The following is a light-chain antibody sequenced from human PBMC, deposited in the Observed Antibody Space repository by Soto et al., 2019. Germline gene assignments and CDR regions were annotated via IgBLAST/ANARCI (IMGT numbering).Light chain of an antibody. CDR1: KGISSN. CDR3: QKLNAYPPWT. CDR2: GAS. J-gene: IGKJ1*01. V-gene: IGKV1-9*01. Sequence: QLTQSPSSLSASVGDRVTITCRASKGISSNLAWYHQKPGRAPKLLIFGASTLQSWVPSRFSGSGSGTDFTLTISSLPPEDFETYFCQKLNAYPPWTFGQGTKVEIK.